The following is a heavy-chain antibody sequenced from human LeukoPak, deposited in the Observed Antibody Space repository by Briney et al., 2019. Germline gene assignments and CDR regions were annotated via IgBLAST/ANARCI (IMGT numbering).Heavy chain of an antibody. CDR1: GSTFTRYG. J-gene: IGHJ6*02. D-gene: IGHD5-12*01. Sequence: ASVKVSCKASGSTFTRYGISWVRQAPGQGLEWMGWISAYNGNTNYAQNLQGRVTMTTDTSTSTAYMELRSLRSDDTAVYYCARERGYDTEIYYYYGMDVWGQGTTVTVSS. CDR2: ISAYNGNT. V-gene: IGHV1-18*01. CDR3: ARERGYDTEIYYYYGMDV.